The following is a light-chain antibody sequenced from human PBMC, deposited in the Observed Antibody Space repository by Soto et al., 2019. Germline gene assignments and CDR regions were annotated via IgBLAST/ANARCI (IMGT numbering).Light chain of an antibody. V-gene: IGKV1-5*03. Sequence: DIQMTQSPSTLSASVGDRVTITCRASQSLTTWLPWYQQKPGKAPKLLIYRASSLESGVPSRFSGSGYGTEFTLTISSLQPDDFATYYCQQYSSFPYTFGQGTKVEIK. CDR2: RAS. J-gene: IGKJ2*01. CDR1: QSLTTW. CDR3: QQYSSFPYT.